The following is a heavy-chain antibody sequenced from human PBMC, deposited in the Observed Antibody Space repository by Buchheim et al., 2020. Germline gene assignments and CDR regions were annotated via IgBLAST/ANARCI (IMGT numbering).Heavy chain of an antibody. V-gene: IGHV4-39*01. Sequence: QVQLQESGPGLVKSSETLSLSCTVSGDSIISNSYYWGWVRQPPGRGLEWLGSVYYTGTTYSNPSLKDRVTVSVETSKNQFSLKLSSVTAADSAVYYCARRNSGANEIFGVVNIQNYFDPWGQGIL. J-gene: IGHJ5*02. CDR3: ARRNSGANEIFGVVNIQNYFDP. D-gene: IGHD3-3*01. CDR1: GDSIISNSYY. CDR2: VYYTGTT.